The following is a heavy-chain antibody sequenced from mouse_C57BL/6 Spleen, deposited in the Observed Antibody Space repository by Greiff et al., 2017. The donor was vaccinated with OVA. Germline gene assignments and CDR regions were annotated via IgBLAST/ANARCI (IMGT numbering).Heavy chain of an antibody. D-gene: IGHD2-3*01. Sequence: VQLQQSGPELVKPGASVKMCKASGYTFTDYNMHWVKQSHGKSLEWIGYINPNNGGTSYNQKFKGKATLTVNKSSSTAYMELRSLTSEDSAVYYCARRWFDYWGQGTTLTVSS. V-gene: IGHV1-22*01. CDR1: GYTFTDYN. CDR3: ARRWFDY. CDR2: INPNNGGT. J-gene: IGHJ2*01.